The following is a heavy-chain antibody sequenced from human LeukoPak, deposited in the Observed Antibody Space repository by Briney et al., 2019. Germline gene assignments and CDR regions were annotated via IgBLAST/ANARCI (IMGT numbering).Heavy chain of an antibody. CDR3: ARITAGYSSSWYNYYYYYMDV. CDR2: MNPNSGNT. Sequence: ASVKVSCKASGYTFTSYDINWVRQATGQGLERMGWMNPNSGNTGYAQKFQGRVTMTRNTSISTAYMELSSLRSEDTAVYYCARITAGYSSSWYNYYYYYMDVWGKGTTVTVSS. CDR1: GYTFTSYD. D-gene: IGHD6-13*01. V-gene: IGHV1-8*01. J-gene: IGHJ6*03.